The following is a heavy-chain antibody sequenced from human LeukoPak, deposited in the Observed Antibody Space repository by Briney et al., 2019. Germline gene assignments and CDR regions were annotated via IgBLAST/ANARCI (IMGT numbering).Heavy chain of an antibody. J-gene: IGHJ6*03. CDR2: ISSSSSTI. CDR3: ARDSSYYDILTGYYYYYYMDV. V-gene: IGHV3-48*01. D-gene: IGHD3-9*01. CDR1: GFTFSSYA. Sequence: GGSLRLSCAASGFTFSSYAMSWVRQAPGKGLEWVSAISSSSSTIYYADSVKGRFTISRDNAKNSLYLQMNSLRAEDTAVYYCARDSSYYDILTGYYYYYYMDVWGKGTTVTVSS.